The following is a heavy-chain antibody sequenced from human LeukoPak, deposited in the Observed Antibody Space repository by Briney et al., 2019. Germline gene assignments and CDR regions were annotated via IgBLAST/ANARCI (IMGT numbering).Heavy chain of an antibody. D-gene: IGHD3-10*01. CDR2: IWYDGSNK. J-gene: IGHJ4*02. Sequence: GGPLRLSCAASGFTFSSYGMHWVRQAPGKGLEWVAVIWYDGSNKYYADSVKGRFTISRDNSKNTLYLQMNSLRAEDTAVYYCAQSYYGSGSYGEWGQGTLVTVSS. V-gene: IGHV3-33*01. CDR3: AQSYYGSGSYGE. CDR1: GFTFSSYG.